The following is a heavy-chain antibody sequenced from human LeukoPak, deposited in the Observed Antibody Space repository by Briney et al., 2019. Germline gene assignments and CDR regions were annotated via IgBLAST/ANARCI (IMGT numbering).Heavy chain of an antibody. J-gene: IGHJ5*02. CDR1: GFTFTNYW. D-gene: IGHD5-18*01. Sequence: GGSLRLSCAASGFTFTNYWMSWVRQAPGKGPEWVANIKQDGSEKHYVGSLKGRFTIPRHNPKNAVDVQVNSLRAEDRAVYYCARDSTGYGYEEWSWGQGTLVTVSS. V-gene: IGHV3-7*01. CDR3: ARDSTGYGYEEWS. CDR2: IKQDGSEK.